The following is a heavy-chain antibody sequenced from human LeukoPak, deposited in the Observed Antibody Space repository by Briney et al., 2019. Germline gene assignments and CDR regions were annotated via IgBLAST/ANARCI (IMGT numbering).Heavy chain of an antibody. J-gene: IGHJ4*02. CDR2: IYYSGNT. Sequence: SETLSLTCTVSGGSISSSSYYWGWIRQPPGKGLEWIGSIYYSGNTYYNPSLKSRVTISVDTSKNQFSLKLSSVTAADTAVYYCAKDRPLTMIVVVIDYWGQGTLVTVSS. CDR1: GGSISSSSYY. CDR3: AKDRPLTMIVVVIDY. D-gene: IGHD3-22*01. V-gene: IGHV4-39*02.